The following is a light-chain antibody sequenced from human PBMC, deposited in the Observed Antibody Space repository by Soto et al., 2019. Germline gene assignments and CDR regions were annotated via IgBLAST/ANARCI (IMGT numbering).Light chain of an antibody. J-gene: IGLJ3*02. Sequence: QSALTQPASVSGSPGQSITISCTGSTSDVGAYNYVSWYKHHPGQAPQLMIYEVSNRPSGVSSRFSGSKSGNTASLTISGLRAEDEADYYCTSFTTTNIWVFGGGTKLTVL. CDR3: TSFTTTNIWV. V-gene: IGLV2-14*01. CDR2: EVS. CDR1: TSDVGAYNY.